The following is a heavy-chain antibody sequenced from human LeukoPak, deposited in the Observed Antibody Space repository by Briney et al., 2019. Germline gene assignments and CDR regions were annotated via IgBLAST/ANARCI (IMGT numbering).Heavy chain of an antibody. CDR1: GFTFSSYG. CDR3: ARDSPGYLAYDS. CDR2: IWSDGGNT. J-gene: IGHJ4*02. Sequence: PGGSLRLSCAASGFTFSSYGMHWVRQAPGKGLEWVALIWSDGGNTYYADSVKGRFSISRDNSKKSLYLQMNSLRAEDTAVYYCARDSPGYLAYDSWGQGTLVTVSS. V-gene: IGHV3-33*01. D-gene: IGHD1-1*01.